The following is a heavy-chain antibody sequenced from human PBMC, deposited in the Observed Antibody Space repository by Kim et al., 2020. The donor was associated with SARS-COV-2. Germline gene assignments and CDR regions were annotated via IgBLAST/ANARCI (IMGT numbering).Heavy chain of an antibody. CDR2: VSPYNGNT. CDR3: ARDRAVDY. CDR1: GYTFTSYL. Sequence: ASVKVSCKASGYTFTSYLITWVRQAPGQGLEWMGWVSPYNGNTNYAQKFKGRVTMTTDSSTTTAYMEVRSLRSDDTALYYCARDRAVDYWGQGTLVTVSS. V-gene: IGHV1-18*01. J-gene: IGHJ4*02.